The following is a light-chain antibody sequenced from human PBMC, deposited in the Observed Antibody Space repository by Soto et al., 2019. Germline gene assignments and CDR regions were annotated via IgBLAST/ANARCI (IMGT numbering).Light chain of an antibody. CDR2: DND. J-gene: IGLJ7*01. V-gene: IGLV1-51*01. CDR1: SSNIGDNY. CDR3: GTWYSSLSVAV. Sequence: QSELTQPPSVSAAAGQKVTISCSGSSSNIGDNYVSWYRQVPGTPPKLLIYDNDQRSSGTPDRFSAYKSGTSATLGISGLQTGDEADYYCGTWYSSLSVAVFGGGTQLTVL.